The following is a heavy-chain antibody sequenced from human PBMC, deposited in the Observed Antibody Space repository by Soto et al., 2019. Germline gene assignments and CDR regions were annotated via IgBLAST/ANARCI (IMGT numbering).Heavy chain of an antibody. Sequence: SETLSLTCAVYGGSFSGYYWSWIRQPPGKGLEWIGEINHSGSTNYNPSLKSRVTISVDTSKNQFSLKPSSVTAADTAVYYCASLLRVGVGYDMDVWGQGTRVPVS. CDR1: GGSFSGYY. CDR3: ASLLRVGVGYDMDV. CDR2: INHSGST. D-gene: IGHD3-3*01. J-gene: IGHJ6*02. V-gene: IGHV4-34*01.